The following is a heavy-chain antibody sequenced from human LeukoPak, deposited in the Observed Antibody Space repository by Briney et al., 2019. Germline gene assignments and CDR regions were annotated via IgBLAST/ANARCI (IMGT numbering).Heavy chain of an antibody. CDR2: IYHSGST. D-gene: IGHD3-22*01. V-gene: IGHV4-4*02. J-gene: IGHJ4*02. CDR1: GGSISSNNW. Sequence: PSGTLSLTCAVSGGSISSNNWWSWVRQPPGKGLEWIGEIYHSGSTNYNPSPKSRVTISVDKSKNQFSLKLSSVTAADTAVYYCARGFTHYYDSSGIFDYWGQGTLVTVSS. CDR3: ARGFTHYYDSSGIFDY.